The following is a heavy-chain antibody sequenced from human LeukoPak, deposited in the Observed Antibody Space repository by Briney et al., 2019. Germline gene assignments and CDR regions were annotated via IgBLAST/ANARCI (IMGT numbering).Heavy chain of an antibody. CDR3: AREFGREYSGYEAASY. Sequence: GGSLRLSCAASGFTFSSYSMNWVRQAPGKGLEWVSSISSSSSYIYCADSVKGRFTISIDNAKNSLYLQMNSLRAEDTAVYYCAREFGREYSGYEAASYWGQGTLVTVSS. D-gene: IGHD5-12*01. J-gene: IGHJ4*02. V-gene: IGHV3-21*01. CDR1: GFTFSSYS. CDR2: ISSSSSYI.